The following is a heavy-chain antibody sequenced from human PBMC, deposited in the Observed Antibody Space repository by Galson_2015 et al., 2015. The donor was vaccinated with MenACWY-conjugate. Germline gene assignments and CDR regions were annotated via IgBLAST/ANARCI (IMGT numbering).Heavy chain of an antibody. D-gene: IGHD1-1*01. Sequence: SLRLSCAASGFTFSSYSTNWVRQAPGKGLEWVSYISSSRSTIYYADSVKGRFTISRDNAKNSLYLQMNSLRAEDTAMYYCARDSTGNWNDFVYSYYGMDVWGQGTTVTVSS. J-gene: IGHJ6*02. V-gene: IGHV3-48*04. CDR2: ISSSRSTI. CDR1: GFTFSSYS. CDR3: ARDSTGNWNDFVYSYYGMDV.